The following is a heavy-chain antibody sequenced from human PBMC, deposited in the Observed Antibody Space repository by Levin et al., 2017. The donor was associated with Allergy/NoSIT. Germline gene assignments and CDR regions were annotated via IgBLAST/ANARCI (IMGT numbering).Heavy chain of an antibody. CDR2: ISNDGRNK. CDR3: ARENAHGEPPRGLQR. CDR1: GFTFSPYA. V-gene: IGHV3-30*04. J-gene: IGHJ1*01. Sequence: GGSLRLSCAASGFTFSPYAMHWVRQAPGKGLEWVADISNDGRNKYYADFVKGRFTISRDNSKNTLYLDMNSVRPEDTAVYSCARENAHGEPPRGLQRWGQGTLVTVSS. D-gene: IGHD3-10*01.